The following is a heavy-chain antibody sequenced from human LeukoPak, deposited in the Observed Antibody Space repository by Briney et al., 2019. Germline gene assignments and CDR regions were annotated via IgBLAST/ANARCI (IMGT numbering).Heavy chain of an antibody. J-gene: IGHJ4*02. D-gene: IGHD3-22*01. Sequence: GGSLRLSCAASGFTFSSYAMSWVRQAPGKGLEWVSAISGSGGSTYYADSVKGRFTISRDNSKNTLYLQMNSLRAEDTAVYYCAKLESEVIPPEGYFDYWGQGTLVTVSS. V-gene: IGHV3-23*01. CDR1: GFTFSSYA. CDR2: ISGSGGST. CDR3: AKLESEVIPPEGYFDY.